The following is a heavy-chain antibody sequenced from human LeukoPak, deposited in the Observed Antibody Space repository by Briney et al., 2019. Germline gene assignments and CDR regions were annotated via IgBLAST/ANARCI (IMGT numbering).Heavy chain of an antibody. V-gene: IGHV4-38-2*01. CDR2: NDHSGST. D-gene: IGHD1-26*01. Sequence: KPSETLSLTCAVAGYSISSGYYWGWIRRPPGKGRGWIGSNDHSGSTYYNPSLKSRVTISVDTSKNQFSLKLSSVTAADTAVYYCARALEWELLLFDYWGQGTLVTVSS. CDR3: ARALEWELLLFDY. CDR1: GYSISSGYY. J-gene: IGHJ4*02.